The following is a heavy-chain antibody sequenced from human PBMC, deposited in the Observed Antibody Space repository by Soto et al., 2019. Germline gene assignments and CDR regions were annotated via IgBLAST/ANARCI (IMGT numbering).Heavy chain of an antibody. CDR3: ARVSYRSSWYDY. CDR1: GFTFSNYD. D-gene: IGHD6-13*01. V-gene: IGHV3-13*04. Sequence: GGSLRLSCAASGFTFSNYDMHWVRQAPGKGLEWVSAIGTSGGTYYPDSVTGRFTISRENAKNSMYLQMDSLRAGDTAVYYCARVSYRSSWYDYWGQGALFSVCS. CDR2: IGTSGGT. J-gene: IGHJ4*02.